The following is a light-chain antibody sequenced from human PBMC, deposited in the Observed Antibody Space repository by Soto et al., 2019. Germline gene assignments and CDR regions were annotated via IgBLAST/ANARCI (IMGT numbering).Light chain of an antibody. J-gene: IGKJ4*01. Sequence: EIVLTQSQGTLSLSPGERASLSCRASQSVAKNYLAWYQQKPGQALRLLISYASSRATGIPDRFSGSGSGTDFTLTVSRLEAEDFAVYSCQQYASSPLTFGGGTRVEIK. CDR3: QQYASSPLT. CDR1: QSVAKNY. V-gene: IGKV3-20*01. CDR2: YAS.